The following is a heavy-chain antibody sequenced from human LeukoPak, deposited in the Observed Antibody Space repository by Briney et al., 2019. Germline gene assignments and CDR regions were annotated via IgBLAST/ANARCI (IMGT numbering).Heavy chain of an antibody. V-gene: IGHV3-33*08. D-gene: IGHD6-19*01. CDR3: AREWGLIAVAGGPGY. CDR1: GFTFSKYG. J-gene: IGHJ4*02. Sequence: PGRSLRLSCAASGFTFSKYGMHWVRQAPGKGLEWLAIIWYDGHNKYYADSVKGRFTISRDNSKNTLFLEMTDLRAEDTAVYYCAREWGLIAVAGGPGYWGQGALVTVSS. CDR2: IWYDGHNK.